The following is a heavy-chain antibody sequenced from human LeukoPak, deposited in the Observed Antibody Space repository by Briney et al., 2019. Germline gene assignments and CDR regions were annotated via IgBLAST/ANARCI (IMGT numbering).Heavy chain of an antibody. V-gene: IGHV3-30-3*01. Sequence: GKSLRLSCAASGFTFSSYAMHWVRQAPGKGLEWVAVISYDGANKYYADSVTGRFTISRDNSKNTLYLQMNSLRPEDTAVFYCARDRVAAAGTLDYWGQGTLVTVSS. CDR3: ARDRVAAAGTLDY. D-gene: IGHD6-13*01. J-gene: IGHJ4*02. CDR1: GFTFSSYA. CDR2: ISYDGANK.